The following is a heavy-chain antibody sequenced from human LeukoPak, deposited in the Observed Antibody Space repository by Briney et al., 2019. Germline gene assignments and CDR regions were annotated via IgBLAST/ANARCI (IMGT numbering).Heavy chain of an antibody. Sequence: PSETLSLTCTVSGGSISSSSYYWGWIRQPPGKGLEWIGSIYYSGSTYYNPSLKSRVTISVDTSKNQFSLKLSSVTAADTAVYYCARDNRVATISYFDYWGQGTLVTVSS. CDR3: ARDNRVATISYFDY. CDR2: IYYSGST. CDR1: GGSISSSSYY. V-gene: IGHV4-39*07. J-gene: IGHJ4*02. D-gene: IGHD5-12*01.